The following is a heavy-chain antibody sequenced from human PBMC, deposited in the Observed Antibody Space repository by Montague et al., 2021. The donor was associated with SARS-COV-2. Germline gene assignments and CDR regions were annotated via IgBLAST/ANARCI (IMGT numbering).Heavy chain of an antibody. J-gene: IGHJ4*02. CDR3: ARPSYYDILTGNGGLEY. CDR1: KFSFSSYA. D-gene: IGHD3-9*01. V-gene: IGHV3-30*04. Sequence: SLRLSCAASKFSFSSYALHWVRQAPGKGLEWVAVISYVGSNQCYADSVKGRFTISRDNSKNTLYLQMSSLRAEDTAVYYCARPSYYDILTGNGGLEYWGQGTLVTVSS. CDR2: ISYVGSNQ.